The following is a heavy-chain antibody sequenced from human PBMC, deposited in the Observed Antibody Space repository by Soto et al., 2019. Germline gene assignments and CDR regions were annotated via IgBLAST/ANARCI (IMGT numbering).Heavy chain of an antibody. J-gene: IGHJ4*02. V-gene: IGHV4-30-2*01. D-gene: IGHD3-22*01. Sequence: TSETLSLTCAVSGGSISSGGYSWSWIRQPPGKGLEWIGYIYHSGSTYYNPSLKSRVTISVDRSKNQFSLKLSSVTAADTAVYYCARGPYYYDSSGLDYWGQGTLVTVSS. CDR1: GGSISSGGYS. CDR2: IYHSGST. CDR3: ARGPYYYDSSGLDY.